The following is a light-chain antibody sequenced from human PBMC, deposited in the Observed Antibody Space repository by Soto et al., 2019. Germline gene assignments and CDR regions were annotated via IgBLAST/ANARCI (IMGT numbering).Light chain of an antibody. CDR2: GNS. CDR1: SSNIGADND. J-gene: IGLJ2*01. Sequence: QSVLTQPPSVSGAPGQRVTISCTGSSSNIGADNDVHRYQQLPGTAPNLLIYGNSNRPSGVPDRFSGSKSGTSASLAITGLQTEDEADYYCQSYDSSLSGVVFGGGTKLTVL. CDR3: QSYDSSLSGVV. V-gene: IGLV1-40*01.